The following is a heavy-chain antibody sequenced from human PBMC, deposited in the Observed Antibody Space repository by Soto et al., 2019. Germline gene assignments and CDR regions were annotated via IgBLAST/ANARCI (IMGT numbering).Heavy chain of an antibody. J-gene: IGHJ4*02. CDR2: IWYDGSNK. CDR3: ARVGGGYVAFDH. Sequence: QVQLVESGGGVVQPGRSLRLSCAASGFTFSSYGMHWVRQAPGKGLEWVAIIWYDGSNKYYADSVKGRFTISRDNSKNPLYLQMNSLRAEDTAVYYCARVGGGYVAFDHWGRGTLVTVSA. D-gene: IGHD1-26*01. V-gene: IGHV3-33*01. CDR1: GFTFSSYG.